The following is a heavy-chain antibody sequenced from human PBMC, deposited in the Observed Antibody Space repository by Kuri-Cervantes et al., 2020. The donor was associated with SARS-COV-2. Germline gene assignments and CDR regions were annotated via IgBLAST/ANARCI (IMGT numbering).Heavy chain of an antibody. CDR2: ISYDGSNK. CDR1: GFTFSSYG. D-gene: IGHD6-6*01. CDR3: AKDIREQLVGGVGWFDP. V-gene: IGHV3-30*18. Sequence: GESLKISCAASGFTFSSYGMHWVRQAPGKGLEWVAVISYDGSNKDYADSVKGRFTISRDNAKNSLYLQMNSLRAEDTALYYCAKDIREQLVGGVGWFDPWGQGTLVTVSS. J-gene: IGHJ5*02.